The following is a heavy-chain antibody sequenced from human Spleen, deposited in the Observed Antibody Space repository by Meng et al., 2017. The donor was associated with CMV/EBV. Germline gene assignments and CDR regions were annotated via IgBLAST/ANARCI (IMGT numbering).Heavy chain of an antibody. J-gene: IGHJ5*01. Sequence: IRRGDSYWTWLRRPPGKGLEWIGYIYYSGSTYYNPSLESRVTISVDTAKNHFSLRLTSVTSADTAVYYCVRDETHCNGGPCYQGWFASWGQGTLVTVSS. CDR3: VRDETHCNGGPCYQGWFAS. CDR1: IRRGDSY. V-gene: IGHV4-30-4*08. CDR2: IYYSGST. D-gene: IGHD2-15*01.